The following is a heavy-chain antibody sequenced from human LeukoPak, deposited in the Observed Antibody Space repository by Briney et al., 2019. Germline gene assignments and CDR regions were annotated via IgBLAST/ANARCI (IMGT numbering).Heavy chain of an antibody. CDR3: ARERVNGFWSGSDAFDI. V-gene: IGHV3-7*01. D-gene: IGHD3-3*01. Sequence: GGSLRLSCAASGFTFSSYWMSWVRQAPGKGLEWVANIKQDGSEKYYVDSVKGRFTISRDNAKNSLYLQMNSLRAEDTAVYYCARERVNGFWSGSDAFDIWGQGTMVTVSS. J-gene: IGHJ3*02. CDR1: GFTFSSYW. CDR2: IKQDGSEK.